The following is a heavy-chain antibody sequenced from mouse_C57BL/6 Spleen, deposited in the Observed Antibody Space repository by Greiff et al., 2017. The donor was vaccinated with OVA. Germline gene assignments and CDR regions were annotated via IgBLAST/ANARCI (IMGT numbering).Heavy chain of an antibody. CDR2: INPSTGGT. CDR1: GYSFTGYY. V-gene: IGHV1-42*01. CDR3: ARNPQIYYDYDFDY. Sequence: EVQLQQSGPELVKPGASVKISCKASGYSFTGYYMNWVKQSPEKSLEWIGEINPSTGGTTYNQKFKAKATLTVDKSSSTAYMQLKSLTSEDSAVYYCARNPQIYYDYDFDYWGQGTTLTVSS. J-gene: IGHJ2*01. D-gene: IGHD2-4*01.